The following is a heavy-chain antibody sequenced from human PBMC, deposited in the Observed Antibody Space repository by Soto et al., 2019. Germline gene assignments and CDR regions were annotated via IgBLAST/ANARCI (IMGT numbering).Heavy chain of an antibody. V-gene: IGHV3-23*01. D-gene: IGHD3-10*01. CDR1: GFTFSNNV. J-gene: IGHJ6*02. CDR2: ISDNGGST. Sequence: EVQLLESGGGLVQPGGSLRLSCAASGFTFSNNVMNWVRQAPGKGLEWVSGISDNGGSTYYADSVKGRCTTSRDNSKNTLFLQMNRLRDEDTAVYYCAKEVYGAARGGMDVWGQGTTVTVSS. CDR3: AKEVYGAARGGMDV.